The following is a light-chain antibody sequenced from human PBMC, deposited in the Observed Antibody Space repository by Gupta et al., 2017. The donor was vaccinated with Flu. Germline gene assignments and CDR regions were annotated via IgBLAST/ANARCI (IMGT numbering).Light chain of an antibody. CDR2: ASS. CDR1: QSITFH. J-gene: IGKJ3*01. CDR3: QETEHHPLFT. V-gene: IGKV1-39*02. Sequence: QLTQSPSFVSASIGDTITITCRADQSITFHLNWYQQRPGSVPKFLVSASSYMRGAPERFSVSGYGKLLSLTINGRQEEDFGSYFCQETEHHPLFTFGHGTTVHVK.